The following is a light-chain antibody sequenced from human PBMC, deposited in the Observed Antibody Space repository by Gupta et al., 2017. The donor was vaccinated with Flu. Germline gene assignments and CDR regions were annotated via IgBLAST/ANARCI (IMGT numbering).Light chain of an antibody. V-gene: IGLV6-57*01. CDR3: QSYESSVSWV. Sequence: VTISCTRSSGSIADNYVQWYQQRPGSSPTTLIFEDKQTPSAVPDRVSGSIDTASNSASLTISGLETDDEADYYCQSYESSVSWVFGGGTKLTVL. CDR2: EDK. J-gene: IGLJ3*02. CDR1: SGSIADNY.